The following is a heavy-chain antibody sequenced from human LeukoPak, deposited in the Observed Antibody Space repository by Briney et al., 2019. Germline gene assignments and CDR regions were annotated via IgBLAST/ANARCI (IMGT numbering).Heavy chain of an antibody. CDR1: GGSFSGYY. CDR3: ARGRGRPRHPIVVVPAASYYYYYGMDV. V-gene: IGHV4-34*01. J-gene: IGHJ6*02. CDR2: INHSGST. D-gene: IGHD2-2*01. Sequence: SETLSLTCAVHGGSFSGYYWSWIRQPPGKGLEWIGEINHSGSTNYNPSLKSRVTISVDTSKNQFSLKLSSVTAADTAVYYCARGRGRPRHPIVVVPAASYYYYYGMDVWGQGTTVTVSS.